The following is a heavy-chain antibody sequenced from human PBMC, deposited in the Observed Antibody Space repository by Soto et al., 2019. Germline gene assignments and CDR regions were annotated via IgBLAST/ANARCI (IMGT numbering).Heavy chain of an antibody. CDR1: GFPFNKAW. J-gene: IGHJ4*02. CDR2: IKSQTEGQTT. V-gene: IGHV3-15*07. D-gene: IGHD4-17*01. Sequence: GGSLRLSCAASGFPFNKAWMNWVRQTPGKGLEWVGRIKSQTEGQTTDYPAPVKGRFTISRDDSKNTLYLQMNSLKTEDTAVYYCCTGDGAVTGLDYWGQGTLVTVSS. CDR3: CTGDGAVTGLDY.